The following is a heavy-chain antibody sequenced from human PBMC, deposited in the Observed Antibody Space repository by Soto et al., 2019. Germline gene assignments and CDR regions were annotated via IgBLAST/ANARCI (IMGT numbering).Heavy chain of an antibody. CDR3: ARSKVGDGYNYDY. D-gene: IGHD5-12*01. CDR2: INPNSGGT. Sequence: ASVKVSCKASGYTFTGYYMHWVRQAPGQGLEWMGWINPNSGGTNYAQKFQGWVTMTRDTSISTAYMELSRLRSDDTAVYYCARSKVGDGYNYDYWGQGTLVTVSS. V-gene: IGHV1-2*04. CDR1: GYTFTGYY. J-gene: IGHJ4*02.